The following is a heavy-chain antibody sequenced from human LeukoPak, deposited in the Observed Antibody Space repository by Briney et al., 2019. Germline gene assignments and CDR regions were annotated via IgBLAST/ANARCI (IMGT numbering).Heavy chain of an antibody. D-gene: IGHD3-22*01. CDR1: GFTFSSYG. CDR3: AKDHAYYYDSSGYFSSYFDY. J-gene: IGHJ4*02. CDR2: IRYDGSNK. V-gene: IGHV3-30*02. Sequence: GGSLRLSCAASGFTFSSYGMHWVRQAPGKGLEWVAFIRYDGSNKYYADSVKGRFTISRDNSKNTLYLQMNSLRAEDTAVYYCAKDHAYYYDSSGYFSSYFDYWGQGTLVTVSS.